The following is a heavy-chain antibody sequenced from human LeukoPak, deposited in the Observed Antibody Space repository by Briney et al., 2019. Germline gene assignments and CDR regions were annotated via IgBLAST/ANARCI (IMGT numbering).Heavy chain of an antibody. J-gene: IGHJ4*02. Sequence: GRSLRLSCAASGFTFSSYAMHWVRQAPGKGLEWVALISYDGSEKYYADSVKGRFTISRDNSKNTLYLQMNSLRAVDTAVYYCARGAYSSSWLNFDYWSQGTLVTVSS. CDR1: GFTFSSYA. V-gene: IGHV3-30*04. CDR2: ISYDGSEK. CDR3: ARGAYSSSWLNFDY. D-gene: IGHD6-13*01.